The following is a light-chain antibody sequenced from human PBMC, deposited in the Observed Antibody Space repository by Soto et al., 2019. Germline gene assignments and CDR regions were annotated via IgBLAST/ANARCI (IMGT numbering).Light chain of an antibody. CDR2: EIT. J-gene: IGLJ1*01. CDR1: SSDVGDNY. V-gene: IGLV2-8*01. Sequence: QSALAQPPSASGTPGQSVTISCTGTSSDVGDNYVSWYQQHLGKAPKLIIYEITLRPSGVPDRFSGSKSGNTASLTVSGLQADDEADYYCCAYAGSNTCVFGTGTKLTVL. CDR3: CAYAGSNTCV.